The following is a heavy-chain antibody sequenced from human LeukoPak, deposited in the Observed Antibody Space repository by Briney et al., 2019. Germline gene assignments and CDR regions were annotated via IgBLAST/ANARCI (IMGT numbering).Heavy chain of an antibody. CDR1: GGSFSGYY. V-gene: IGHV4-34*01. Sequence: NPSETLSLTCAVYGGSFSGYYWSWIRRPPGKGLEWIGEINHSGSANYNPSLKSRVTISVDTSKNQFSLKLSSVTAADTAVYYCARVFAPDSSGYYLGVAADYWGQGTLVTVSS. CDR2: INHSGSA. J-gene: IGHJ4*02. D-gene: IGHD3-22*01. CDR3: ARVFAPDSSGYYLGVAADY.